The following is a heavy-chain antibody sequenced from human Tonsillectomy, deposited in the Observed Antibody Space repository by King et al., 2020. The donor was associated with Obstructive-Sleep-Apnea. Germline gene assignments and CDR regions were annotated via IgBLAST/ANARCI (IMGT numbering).Heavy chain of an antibody. J-gene: IGHJ4*02. V-gene: IGHV3-49*03. CDR1: GFTFGDYS. Sequence: VQLVESGGGLVQPGRSLRLSCTASGFTFGDYSMSWFRQAPGKGLEWVGFIRSKGYDETTEYAASVKGRFTISRDDSKSIAYLQMNSLKTEDSAVYYCTRGHGDPAYWGQGTLVTVSS. D-gene: IGHD4-17*01. CDR2: IRSKGYDETT. CDR3: TRGHGDPAY.